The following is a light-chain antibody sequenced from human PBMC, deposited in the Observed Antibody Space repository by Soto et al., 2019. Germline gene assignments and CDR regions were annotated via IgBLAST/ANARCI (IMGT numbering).Light chain of an antibody. V-gene: IGKV3-15*01. CDR3: QQYNTWSSIT. CDR2: DTS. CDR1: QSISSK. J-gene: IGKJ5*01. Sequence: EIVMTQSPATLSVSPGERATLSCRASQSISSKLVWYQQKPGQAPRLLMYDTSTRATGIPARFSGSGSGTEFTLTIRSLQSEDFAVYYCQQYNTWSSITFGQGTRLEI.